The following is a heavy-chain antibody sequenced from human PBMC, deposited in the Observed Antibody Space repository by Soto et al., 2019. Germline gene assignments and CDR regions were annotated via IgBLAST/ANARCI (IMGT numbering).Heavy chain of an antibody. J-gene: IGHJ4*02. V-gene: IGHV5-51*01. D-gene: IGHD2-15*01. CDR1: GYTFTNNW. CDR3: ARKPAGNFDY. CDR2: IFPGDSNT. Sequence: GESLKISCKVSGYTFTNNWIGWVRHTPGKGLEWMGIIFPGDSNTRYSSSFQGQVTISVDKSISTAYLQWNTLKASDTAIYYCARKPAGNFDYWGQGNQVTVSS.